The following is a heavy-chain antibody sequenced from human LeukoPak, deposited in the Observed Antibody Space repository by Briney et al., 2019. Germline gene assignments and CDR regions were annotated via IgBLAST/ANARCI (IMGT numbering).Heavy chain of an antibody. CDR2: ISSSSYI. J-gene: IGHJ1*01. Sequence: GGSLRLSCAASGFTFSSYSMNWVRQAPGKGLKGVSSISSSSYIYYADSVKGRFTISRDNAKNSLYLQMNSLRAEDTAVYYCARDDIVVVPAAASAEYFQHWGQGTLVTVSS. CDR3: ARDDIVVVPAAASAEYFQH. CDR1: GFTFSSYS. D-gene: IGHD2-2*01. V-gene: IGHV3-21*01.